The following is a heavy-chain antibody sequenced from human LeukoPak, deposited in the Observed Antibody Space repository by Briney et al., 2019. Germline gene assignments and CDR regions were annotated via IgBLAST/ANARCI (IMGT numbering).Heavy chain of an antibody. Sequence: PGGCVRLSCVGSVFTFSTYWITWVRHVAWKGREWVSHIKGDGSGFTCADAVRGRFTISRDNAKNTLYLQMNSLRSEDAGVYFCATMSPIPGCCSSWFDSWGQGTMVIVSS. D-gene: IGHD5/OR15-5a*01. CDR2: IKGDGSGF. CDR1: VFTFSTYW. CDR3: ATMSPIPGCCSSWFDS. J-gene: IGHJ5*01. V-gene: IGHV3-74*01.